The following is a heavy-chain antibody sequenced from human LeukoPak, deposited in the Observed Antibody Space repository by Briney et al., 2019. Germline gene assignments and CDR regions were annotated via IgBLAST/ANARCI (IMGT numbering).Heavy chain of an antibody. CDR2: ISAYNGNT. CDR3: ARGYCSGGSCYFMRKGFDY. J-gene: IGHJ4*02. D-gene: IGHD2-15*01. V-gene: IGHV1-18*01. Sequence: ASVKVSCKASGYTFTSYGISWVRQAPGQGLEWMGWISAYNGNTNYAQKLQGRVTMTTDTSTSTAYMELRSLRSDDTAVYYCARGYCSGGSCYFMRKGFDYGGQGTLVTVSA. CDR1: GYTFTSYG.